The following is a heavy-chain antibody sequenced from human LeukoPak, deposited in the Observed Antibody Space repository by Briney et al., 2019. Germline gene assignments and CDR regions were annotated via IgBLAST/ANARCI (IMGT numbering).Heavy chain of an antibody. CDR3: ARDRRVGGWGGAFDM. D-gene: IGHD2-21*01. Sequence: GGSLRLSCAASGFTVSRNYMSWVRQAPGKGLEWVSVIYSSGSTSYADSVKGRFTISRDNSKNTLYLQMNSLRAEDTAVYFCARDRRVGGWGGAFDMWGHGTHVTVSS. CDR2: IYSSGST. CDR1: GFTVSRNY. J-gene: IGHJ3*02. V-gene: IGHV3-53*01.